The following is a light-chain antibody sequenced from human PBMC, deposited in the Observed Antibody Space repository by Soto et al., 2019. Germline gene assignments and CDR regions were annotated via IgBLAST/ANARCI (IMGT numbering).Light chain of an antibody. CDR3: SSFTSSHTYV. J-gene: IGLJ1*01. CDR2: EVT. CDR1: SSDVGGFNF. Sequence: QSALTQPASVSGSPGQSITISCTGTSSDVGGFNFVSWYQQHPDKAPKFMIYEVTNRPSGVSNRFSGSKSGNTASLTISGLQAEDEADYYCSSFTSSHTYVFGTGTKLTVL. V-gene: IGLV2-14*01.